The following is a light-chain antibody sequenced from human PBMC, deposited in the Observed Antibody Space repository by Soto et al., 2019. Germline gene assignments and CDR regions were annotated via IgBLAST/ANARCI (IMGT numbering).Light chain of an antibody. Sequence: EIVMTQSPATLSVSPGESATLSCRASQSISSKLVWYQQKPGQAPRLLIYGASTRATGTPARFSGWGSGTEFSLPISSLQSEDFAVYYCQQYNNWPRTFGQGTKVEIK. J-gene: IGKJ1*01. CDR2: GAS. CDR1: QSISSK. V-gene: IGKV3-15*01. CDR3: QQYNNWPRT.